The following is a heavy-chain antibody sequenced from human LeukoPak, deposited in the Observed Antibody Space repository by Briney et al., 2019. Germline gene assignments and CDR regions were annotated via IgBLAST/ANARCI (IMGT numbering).Heavy chain of an antibody. J-gene: IGHJ3*02. CDR3: AKATPVSGFDGFDI. CDR1: GGSISSGSYY. CDR2: IYTSGST. Sequence: SQTLSLTCTVSGGSISSGSYYWSWIRQPAGKGLEWIGRIYTSGSTNYNPSLKSRVTISRDTSKNQFSLNLSSVTAADTAVYYCAKATPVSGFDGFDIWGQGTMVTVSS. V-gene: IGHV4-61*02. D-gene: IGHD3-10*01.